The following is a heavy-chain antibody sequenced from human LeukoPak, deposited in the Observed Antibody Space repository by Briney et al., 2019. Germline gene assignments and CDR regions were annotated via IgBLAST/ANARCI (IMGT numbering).Heavy chain of an antibody. Sequence: SQTLSLTCTVSGGSISSGGYYWSWIRQPPGKGLEWIGYIYHSGSTYYNPSLKSRVTISVDRSKNQFSLKLSSVTAADTAVYYCARDLETPGGGGAFDIWGQGTMVTVSS. V-gene: IGHV4-30-2*01. J-gene: IGHJ3*02. CDR1: GGSISSGGYY. CDR2: IYHSGST. CDR3: ARDLETPGGGGAFDI. D-gene: IGHD3-16*01.